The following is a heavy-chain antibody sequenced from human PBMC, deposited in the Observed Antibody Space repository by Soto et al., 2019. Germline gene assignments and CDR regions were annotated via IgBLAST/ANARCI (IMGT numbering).Heavy chain of an antibody. D-gene: IGHD5-18*01. CDR2: FDPEDGET. Sequence: ASVKVSCKVSGYTLTELSMHRVRQAPGKGLEWMGGFDPEDGETIYAQKFQGRVTMTEDTSTDTAYMELSSLRSEDTAVYYCATSSGYSYGYYFDYWGQGTLVTVSS. CDR3: ATSSGYSYGYYFDY. V-gene: IGHV1-24*01. J-gene: IGHJ4*02. CDR1: GYTLTELS.